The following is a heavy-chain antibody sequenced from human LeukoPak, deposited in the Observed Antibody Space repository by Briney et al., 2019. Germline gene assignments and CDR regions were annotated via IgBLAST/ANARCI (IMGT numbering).Heavy chain of an antibody. D-gene: IGHD5-24*01. Sequence: PGGSLRLSCAASGFTFSSYSMNWVRQAPGKGLEWVSSISSSSSYIYYADSVKGRFTISRDNAKNSLYLQMNSLRAEDTAVYCCARDMEMATPFDYWGQGTLVTVSS. V-gene: IGHV3-21*01. CDR3: ARDMEMATPFDY. CDR2: ISSSSSYI. CDR1: GFTFSSYS. J-gene: IGHJ4*02.